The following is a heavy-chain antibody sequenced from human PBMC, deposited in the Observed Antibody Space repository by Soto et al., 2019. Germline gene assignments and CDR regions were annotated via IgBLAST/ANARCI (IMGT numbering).Heavy chain of an antibody. J-gene: IGHJ6*01. Sequence: SVKVSCKASGGSFRTYTTSWVRQAPGQGLEWVGGIIPIFGTVNYAQKLRDRVTITADESTSTAYMELTNLRSEDTAVYYCTRDRGGTMLYYAMAVWGQGTTVTVSS. CDR1: GGSFRTYT. CDR2: IIPIFGTV. CDR3: TRDRGGTMLYYAMAV. V-gene: IGHV1-69*13. D-gene: IGHD1-26*01.